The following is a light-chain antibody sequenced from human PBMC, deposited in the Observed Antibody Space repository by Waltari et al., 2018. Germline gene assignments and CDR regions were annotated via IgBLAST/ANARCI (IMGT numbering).Light chain of an antibody. CDR2: DAS. V-gene: IGKV1-5*01. CDR3: HQYTSYPS. Sequence: DIQMNQSHSTLSASGGDRVTITCRASQSINTWLAWYQQKPGKAPNVLIYDASTLQTGVPSRFSGSGSGTEFTLTISSLQPDDFATYYCHQYTSYPSFGQGTKVEIK. CDR1: QSINTW. J-gene: IGKJ1*01.